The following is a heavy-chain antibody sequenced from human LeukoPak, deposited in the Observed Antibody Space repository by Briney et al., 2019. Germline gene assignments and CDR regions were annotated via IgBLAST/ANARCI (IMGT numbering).Heavy chain of an antibody. CDR3: ARACRSGSYPPYYYMDV. D-gene: IGHD3-10*01. CDR1: GGTFSSYA. Sequence: SVKVSCKASGGTFSSYAISWVRQAPGQGLEWMGGIIPIFGTANYAQKFQGRVTITADESTSTAYMELSSLRSEDTAVYYCARACRSGSYPPYYYMDVWGKGTTVTVSS. J-gene: IGHJ6*03. CDR2: IIPIFGTA. V-gene: IGHV1-69*01.